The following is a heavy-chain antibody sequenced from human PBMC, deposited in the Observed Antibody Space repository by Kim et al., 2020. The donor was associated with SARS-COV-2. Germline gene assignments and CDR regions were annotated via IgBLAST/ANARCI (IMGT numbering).Heavy chain of an antibody. Sequence: GGSPRLSCAASGFTFSSYAMHWVRQAPGKGLEWVAVISYDGSNKYYADSVKGRFTISRDNSKNTLYLQMNSLRAEDTAVYYCARDHHRGGYSHGTGGYY. J-gene: IGHJ6*01. CDR3: ARDHHRGGYSHGTGGYY. CDR1: GFTFSSYA. CDR2: ISYDGSNK. D-gene: IGHD5-18*01. V-gene: IGHV3-30-3*01.